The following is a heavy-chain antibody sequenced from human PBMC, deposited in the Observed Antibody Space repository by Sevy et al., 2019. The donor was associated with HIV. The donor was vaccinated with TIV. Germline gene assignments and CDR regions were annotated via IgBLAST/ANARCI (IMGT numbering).Heavy chain of an antibody. V-gene: IGHV5-51*01. D-gene: IGHD4-17*01. Sequence: GESLKISCKGSGYSLTSYWIGWVRQMPGHGLEWMGIIYPGDSDTRYRPSFQGQVTISADKSIRTAYLQWSSLKGSDTAMYYCARQTVTTSHAFDIWGQGTMVTVSS. CDR1: GYSLTSYW. CDR2: IYPGDSDT. J-gene: IGHJ3*02. CDR3: ARQTVTTSHAFDI.